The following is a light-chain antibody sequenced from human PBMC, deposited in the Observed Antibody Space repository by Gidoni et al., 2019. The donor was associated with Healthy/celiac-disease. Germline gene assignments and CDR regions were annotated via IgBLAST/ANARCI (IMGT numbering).Light chain of an antibody. CDR1: QSVSSN. CDR2: GAS. V-gene: IGKV3-15*01. CDR3: QQYNNWPPAMYT. Sequence: EIVMTQSPATLSVSPGERATLSCRASQSVSSNLAWYQQKPGQAPRLLIYGASTRATGIPARFSGSGSGTEFTLTISSLQSEDFAVYYWQQYNNWPPAMYTFGQGTKLEIK. J-gene: IGKJ2*01.